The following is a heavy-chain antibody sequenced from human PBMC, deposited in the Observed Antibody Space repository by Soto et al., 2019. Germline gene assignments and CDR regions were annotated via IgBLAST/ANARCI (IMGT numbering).Heavy chain of an antibody. CDR3: ARDKGYCSSTSCYSGPRYYYGMDV. CDR1: GGTFSSYA. D-gene: IGHD2-2*01. Sequence: QVQLVQSGAEVKKPGSSVKVSCKASGGTFSSYAISWVRQAPGQGLEWMGGIIPIFGTANYAQKFQGRVTITADESTSTDYMELSSLRSEDTAVYYCARDKGYCSSTSCYSGPRYYYGMDVWGQGNTVTVSS. J-gene: IGHJ6*02. CDR2: IIPIFGTA. V-gene: IGHV1-69*01.